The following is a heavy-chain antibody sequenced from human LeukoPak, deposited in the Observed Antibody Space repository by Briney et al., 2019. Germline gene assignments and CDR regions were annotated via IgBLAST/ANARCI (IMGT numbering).Heavy chain of an antibody. V-gene: IGHV3-23*01. CDR2: ISGSGGTT. Sequence: GGSLRLSCAVSGFTFSSYAMSWVRQAPGKGLEWVSAISGSGGTTDYADSVKGRFTISRDNSKNTLYLQMNSLRAEDTAVYYCAKPMTTLTNAVAYWGQGTLVTVSS. D-gene: IGHD4-17*01. CDR3: AKPMTTLTNAVAY. CDR1: GFTFSSYA. J-gene: IGHJ4*02.